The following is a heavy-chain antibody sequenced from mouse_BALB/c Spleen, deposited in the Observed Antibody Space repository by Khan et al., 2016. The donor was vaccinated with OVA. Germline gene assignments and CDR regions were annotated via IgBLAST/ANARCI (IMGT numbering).Heavy chain of an antibody. CDR2: ISFSGST. V-gene: IGHV3-8*02. CDR3: ARSLVGRAWFAY. D-gene: IGHD3-1*01. Sequence: EVQLQESGPRLVKPSQTLSLTCSVTGDSITSGFWNWIRKFPGNKLEFMGYISFSGSTYYNPSLKSRISFTRDTSKNQYYLQLNSVTSADTATYFCARSLVGRAWFAYWGQGTLVTVSA. J-gene: IGHJ3*01. CDR1: GDSITSGF.